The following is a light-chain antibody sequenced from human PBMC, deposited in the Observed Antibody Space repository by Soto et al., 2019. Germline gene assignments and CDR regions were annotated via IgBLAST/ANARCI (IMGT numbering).Light chain of an antibody. CDR2: DVS. CDR3: SSYTSSSTYV. V-gene: IGLV2-14*03. J-gene: IGLJ1*01. Sequence: QSALTQPASVSGSPGQSITISCTGTSSDVGGSNYVSWYQQHPGKAPKLIIFDVSHRPSGFSNRFSGSKSGNTASLTISGXXXXXXXDYYCSSYTSSSTYVFGTGTKLTV. CDR1: SSDVGGSNY.